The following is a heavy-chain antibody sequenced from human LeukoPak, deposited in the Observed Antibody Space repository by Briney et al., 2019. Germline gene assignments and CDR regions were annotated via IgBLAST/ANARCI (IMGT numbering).Heavy chain of an antibody. CDR3: ARLPRKGAGDY. V-gene: IGHV5-51*01. J-gene: IGHJ4*02. Sequence: GESLQISCKGSGSSFTSYWIGWGRQMPGKGLEWMGIIYPGDSDTRYSPSFQGQVTISANKSISTAYLQWSSLKASDTAMYYCARLPRKGAGDYWGQGTLVTVSS. CDR2: IYPGDSDT. D-gene: IGHD1-26*01. CDR1: GSSFTSYW.